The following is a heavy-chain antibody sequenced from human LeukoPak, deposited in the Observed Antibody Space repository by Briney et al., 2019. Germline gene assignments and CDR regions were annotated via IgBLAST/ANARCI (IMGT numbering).Heavy chain of an antibody. Sequence: GGSLRLSCAASGFTLSTYWMSWVRQAPGQGLELVANIKQEGSEEYYLDSVKGRFTISIDNAKNSLYLPLNSLRAEDTAAYYCARPRGYYDSLYYFDYWGQGTLVTVYS. CDR2: IKQEGSEE. V-gene: IGHV3-7*01. CDR3: ARPRGYYDSLYYFDY. D-gene: IGHD3-22*01. J-gene: IGHJ4*02. CDR1: GFTLSTYW.